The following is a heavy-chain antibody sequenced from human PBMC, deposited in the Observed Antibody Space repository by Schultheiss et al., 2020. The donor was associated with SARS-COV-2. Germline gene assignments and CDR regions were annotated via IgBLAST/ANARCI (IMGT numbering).Heavy chain of an antibody. CDR1: GFTFSSYS. D-gene: IGHD3-16*01. J-gene: IGHJ6*02. CDR2: ISSSSSYI. CDR3: ASHYGQTEYYYGMDV. V-gene: IGHV3-21*01. Sequence: GGSLRLSCAASGFTFSSYSMNWVRQAPGKGLEWVSSISSSSSYIYYADSVKGRFTISRDNAKNSLYLQMNSLRAEDTAVYYCASHYGQTEYYYGMDVWGQGTTVTVSS.